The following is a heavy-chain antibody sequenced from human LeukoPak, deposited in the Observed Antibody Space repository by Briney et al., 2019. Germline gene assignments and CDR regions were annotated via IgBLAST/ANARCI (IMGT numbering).Heavy chain of an antibody. J-gene: IGHJ4*02. Sequence: GGSLRLSCAASGFSFSSYGMHWLRQAPGKGLEWVAFIRNDGSNTYYADSVKGRFTISRDNSKNTLYLQMSSLRAEDTAVYYCARGSNWNAAGHEYYFDYWGQGTLVTVSS. D-gene: IGHD1-20*01. CDR2: IRNDGSNT. CDR3: ARGSNWNAAGHEYYFDY. V-gene: IGHV3-30*02. CDR1: GFSFSSYG.